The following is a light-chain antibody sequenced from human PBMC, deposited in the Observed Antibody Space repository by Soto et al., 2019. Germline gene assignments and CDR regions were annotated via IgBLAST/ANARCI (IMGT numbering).Light chain of an antibody. V-gene: IGKV1D-12*01. CDR1: QGIDKW. Sequence: DVQVTQSPSFVSASVGDRVTITCRESQGIDKWLARYQQKPGAAPNIIISGASNLESGITTRYSGSGLGTHFMFSIVSLQPEDSATYYCQQTNSFPITFGQGTRLEIK. CDR2: GAS. CDR3: QQTNSFPIT. J-gene: IGKJ5*01.